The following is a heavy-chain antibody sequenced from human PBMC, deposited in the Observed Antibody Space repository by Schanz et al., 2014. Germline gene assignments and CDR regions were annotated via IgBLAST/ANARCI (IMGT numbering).Heavy chain of an antibody. Sequence: QVQLVESGGGVVQPGRSLRLSCAASGFIFSSYGLHWVRQAPGKGLEWVAFIWYDGSNKYYADSVKGRFTMSRDNSKNTLYLQMNSLRAEDTAVYYCAKQIHYDILTVTRNWGQGTLXTVSS. D-gene: IGHD3-9*01. CDR2: IWYDGSNK. CDR3: AKQIHYDILTVTRN. CDR1: GFIFSSYG. J-gene: IGHJ4*02. V-gene: IGHV3-33*06.